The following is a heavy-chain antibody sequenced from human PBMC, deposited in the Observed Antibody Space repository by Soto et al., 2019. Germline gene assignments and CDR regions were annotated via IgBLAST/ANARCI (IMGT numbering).Heavy chain of an antibody. CDR1: GYNFNRYW. V-gene: IGHV5-51*01. CDR2: IYRGDSDT. CDR3: ARSLVNGTYEAFDI. Sequence: GESLKISCKGSGYNFNRYWIGWVRQMPGKGLEWMGVIYRGDSDTRYSPSLQGQVTISADKSSSAAYLQWSSLQASDTATYYCARSLVNGTYEAFDIWGQGTMVTVSS. D-gene: IGHD6-13*01. J-gene: IGHJ3*02.